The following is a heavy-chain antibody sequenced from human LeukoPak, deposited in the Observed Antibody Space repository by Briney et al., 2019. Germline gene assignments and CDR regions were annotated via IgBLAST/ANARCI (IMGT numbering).Heavy chain of an antibody. CDR2: MNPNSGNT. CDR1: GYTFTSYD. Sequence: GASVKVSCKASGYTFTSYDINWVRQATGQGLEWMGWMNPNSGNTGYAQKFQGRVTITRNTSISTAYMELSSLRSEDTAVYYCARAILDTARNIYYYYYMDVWGKGTTVTVSS. V-gene: IGHV1-8*03. D-gene: IGHD5-18*01. CDR3: ARAILDTARNIYYYYYMDV. J-gene: IGHJ6*03.